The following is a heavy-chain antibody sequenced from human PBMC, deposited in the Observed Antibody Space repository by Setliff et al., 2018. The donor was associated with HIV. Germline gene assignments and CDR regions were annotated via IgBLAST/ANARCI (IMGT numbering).Heavy chain of an antibody. CDR1: GYSFTSYG. J-gene: IGHJ4*02. D-gene: IGHD1-26*01. CDR2: ISGYNGKT. CDR3: ARGWEGGMDY. Sequence: GASVKVSCKASGYSFTSYGISWVRQAPGQGLEWMGWISGYNGKTNHIQKFQGRVTMTTDTSTSTAYMELRSLTSDDTAIYYCARGWEGGMDYWGQGTLVTVSS. V-gene: IGHV1-18*01.